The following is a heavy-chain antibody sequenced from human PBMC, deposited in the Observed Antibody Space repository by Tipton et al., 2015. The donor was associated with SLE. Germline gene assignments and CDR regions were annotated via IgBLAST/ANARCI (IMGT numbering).Heavy chain of an antibody. J-gene: IGHJ3*02. CDR1: GGSISSHY. CDR2: IYYSGST. V-gene: IGHV4-59*11. CDR3: ARDWRTHYYDSSGYFHDAFDT. D-gene: IGHD3-22*01. Sequence: TLSLTCTVSGGSISSHYWSWIRQPPGKGLEWIGYIYYSGSTNYNPSLKSRVTISVDTSKNQFSLKLSSVTAADTAVYYCARDWRTHYYDSSGYFHDAFDTWGQGTMVTVSS.